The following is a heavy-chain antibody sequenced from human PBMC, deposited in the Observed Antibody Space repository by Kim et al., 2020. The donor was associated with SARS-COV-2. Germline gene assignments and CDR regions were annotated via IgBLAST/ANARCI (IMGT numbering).Heavy chain of an antibody. J-gene: IGHJ6*02. CDR3: AKGKKLELFSYYYYGMDV. CDR1: GFTFSSYG. Sequence: PGGSLRLSCAASGFTFSSYGMHWVRQAPGKGLEWVAVISYDGSNKYYADSVKGRFTISRDNSKNTLYLQMNSLRAEDTAVYYCAKGKKLELFSYYYYGMDVCGQGTTVTVSS. V-gene: IGHV3-30*18. CDR2: ISYDGSNK. D-gene: IGHD1-7*01.